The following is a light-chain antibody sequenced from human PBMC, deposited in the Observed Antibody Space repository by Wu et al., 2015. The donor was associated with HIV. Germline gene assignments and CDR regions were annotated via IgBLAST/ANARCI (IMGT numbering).Light chain of an antibody. CDR2: SAS. CDR3: QQYNNWPPT. CDR1: QRVSSN. V-gene: IGKV3-15*01. Sequence: IVLTQSPGTLSLSPGERATLSCRASQRVSSNYLAWYQQKPGQAPRLLVSSASTRATGIPARFRASGSDTEFTLTITSMSSEDFAIYYCQQYNNWPPTFGQGTKLEIK. J-gene: IGKJ2*01.